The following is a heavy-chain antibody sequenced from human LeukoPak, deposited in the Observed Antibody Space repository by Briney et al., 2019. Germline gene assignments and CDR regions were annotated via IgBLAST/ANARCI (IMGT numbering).Heavy chain of an antibody. V-gene: IGHV4-30-2*01. CDR2: IYHSGST. CDR3: AREGGSGTIDY. CDR1: GGSISSGGYS. J-gene: IGHJ4*02. Sequence: PSQTLSLTYAVSGGSISSGGYSWSWIRQPPGKGLEWIGYIYHSGSTYYNPSLKSRVTISVDRSKNQFSLKLSSVTAADTAVYYCAREGGSGTIDYWGQGTLVTVSS. D-gene: IGHD2-15*01.